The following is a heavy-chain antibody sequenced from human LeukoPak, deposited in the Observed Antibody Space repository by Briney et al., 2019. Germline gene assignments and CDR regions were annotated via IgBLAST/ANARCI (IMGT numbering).Heavy chain of an antibody. CDR3: ARDLGYCTGGVCPNWFDP. J-gene: IGHJ5*02. D-gene: IGHD2-8*02. CDR2: ISAYNGNT. V-gene: IGHV1-18*01. Sequence: GASVKVSCKASGYTFTSYGISWVRQAPGQGLEWMGWISAYNGNTNYAQKPQGRVTMTTDTSTSTAYMELRSLRSDDTAVYYCARDLGYCTGGVCPNWFDPWGQGTLVTVSS. CDR1: GYTFTSYG.